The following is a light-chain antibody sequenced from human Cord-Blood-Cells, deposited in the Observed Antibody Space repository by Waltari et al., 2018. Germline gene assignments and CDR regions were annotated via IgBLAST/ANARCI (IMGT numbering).Light chain of an antibody. CDR2: EDS. CDR3: YSTDSSGNHNYV. J-gene: IGLJ1*01. V-gene: IGLV3-10*01. Sequence: SYELTQPPSVSVSPGQTTRITCSGDALPKQYAYWYQQKSGQAPVLVIYEDSKRPSGIPERFSGSSSGTMATLTISGAQVEDEADYYCYSTDSSGNHNYVFGTGTKVTVL. CDR1: ALPKQY.